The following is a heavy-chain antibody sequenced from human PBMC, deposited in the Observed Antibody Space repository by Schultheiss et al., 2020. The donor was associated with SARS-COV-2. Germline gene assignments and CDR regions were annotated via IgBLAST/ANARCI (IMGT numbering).Heavy chain of an antibody. D-gene: IGHD6-19*01. J-gene: IGHJ6*03. CDR3: ARHVYSSAAGDYMDV. CDR1: GFTFSDHY. V-gene: IGHV4-34*01. Sequence: GSLRLSCAASGFTFSDHYMDWVRQAPGKGLEWIGEINHSGSTNYNPSLKSRVTISVDTSKNQFSLKLSSVTAADTAVYYCARHVYSSAAGDYMDVWGKGTTVTVSS. CDR2: INHSGST.